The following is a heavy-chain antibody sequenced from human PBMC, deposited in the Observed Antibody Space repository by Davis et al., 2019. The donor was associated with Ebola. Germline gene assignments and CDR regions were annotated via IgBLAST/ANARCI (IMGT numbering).Heavy chain of an antibody. J-gene: IGHJ3*02. V-gene: IGHV4-4*07. Sequence: PSETLSLTCTAPGCSISSHYWSWIRQPAGKGLEWIGRIFTSGSTDYNPSLKSRVTMSADTSKNQFCLRLTSVAAADTAVYYCVRDRGYYNEGAFDIWGQGTMVTVSS. D-gene: IGHD3-9*01. CDR1: GCSISSHY. CDR2: IFTSGST. CDR3: VRDRGYYNEGAFDI.